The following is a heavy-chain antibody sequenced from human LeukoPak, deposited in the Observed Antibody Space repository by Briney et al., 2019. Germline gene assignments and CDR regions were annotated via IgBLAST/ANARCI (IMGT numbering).Heavy chain of an antibody. J-gene: IGHJ4*02. CDR3: AREWYDSSGYYCEYYIDY. D-gene: IGHD3-22*01. CDR2: IIPIFGTA. V-gene: IGHV1-69*05. Sequence: SSVKVSCKASGGTFSSYAISWVRQAPGQGLEWMGRIIPIFGTANYAQKFQGRVTITTDESTSTAYMELSSLRSEDTAVYYCAREWYDSSGYYCEYYIDYWGQGTLVTVSS. CDR1: GGTFSSYA.